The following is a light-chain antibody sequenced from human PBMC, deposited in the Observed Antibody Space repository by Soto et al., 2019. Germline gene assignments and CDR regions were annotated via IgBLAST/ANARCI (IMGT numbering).Light chain of an antibody. CDR3: QKSNTHWT. CDR2: DAS. V-gene: IGKV1-5*01. J-gene: IGKJ1*01. CDR1: QSISSW. Sequence: GDRVPITCRASQSISSWLAWYQQKPGKAPKLLIYDASSLESGVPSRFSGSGSGTEFTLTSSSLQPDDFATYYCQKSNTHWTFGQGTKVDIK.